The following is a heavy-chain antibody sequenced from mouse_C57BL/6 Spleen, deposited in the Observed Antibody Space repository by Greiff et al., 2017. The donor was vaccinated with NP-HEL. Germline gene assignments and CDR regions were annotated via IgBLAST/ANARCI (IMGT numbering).Heavy chain of an antibody. D-gene: IGHD1-1*01. CDR1: GYTFTSYW. V-gene: IGHV1-64*01. CDR2: IHPNSGST. Sequence: VQLHQPGAELVKPGASVKLSCKASGYTFTSYWMHWVKQRPGQGLEWIGMIHPNSGSTNYNEKFKSKATLTVDKSSSTAYMQLSSLTSEDSAVYYCARNYYGRAMDYWGQGTSVTVSS. J-gene: IGHJ4*01. CDR3: ARNYYGRAMDY.